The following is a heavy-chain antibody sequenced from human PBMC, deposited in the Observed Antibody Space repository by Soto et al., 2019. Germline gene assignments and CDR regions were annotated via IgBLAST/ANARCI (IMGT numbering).Heavy chain of an antibody. J-gene: IGHJ4*02. CDR3: ARDQFTIFGVVNDY. D-gene: IGHD3-3*01. Sequence: ASVKVSCKTSGYTFPTHSLAWVRQAPGQGLEWMGWISASNGNTNYAQKFQGRVTMTTDTSTSTGYMELRSLRSDDTAVYYCARDQFTIFGVVNDYWGQGTLVTVSS. V-gene: IGHV1-18*01. CDR1: GYTFPTHS. CDR2: ISASNGNT.